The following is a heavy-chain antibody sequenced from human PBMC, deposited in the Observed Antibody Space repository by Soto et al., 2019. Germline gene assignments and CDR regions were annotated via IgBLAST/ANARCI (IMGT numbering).Heavy chain of an antibody. CDR2: ISWNSGSI. V-gene: IGHV3-9*01. CDR1: GFTFDDYA. D-gene: IGHD3-16*01. Sequence: GGSLRLSCAASGFTFDDYAMHWVRQAPGKGLEWVSGISWNSGSIGYADSVKGRFTISRDNAKNSLYLQMNSLRAEDTALYYCAKDRFSPPTDWFDPWGQGTLVTVSS. J-gene: IGHJ5*02. CDR3: AKDRFSPPTDWFDP.